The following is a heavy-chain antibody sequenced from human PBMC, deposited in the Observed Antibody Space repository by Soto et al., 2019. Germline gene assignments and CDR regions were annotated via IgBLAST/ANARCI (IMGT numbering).Heavy chain of an antibody. J-gene: IGHJ4*02. CDR1: GGSISSSNW. CDR2: THHSGTT. D-gene: IGHD3-10*01. Sequence: QVQLQESGPGLVKPSGTLSLTCAVSGGSISSSNWWSWVRQPPGKGLEWIGETHHSGTTNYNPSLTSRVTISVDRSKSQLSPKLSSVTAAGTALYSCARAGPGTSFFGYWGQGTLVTVAS. CDR3: ARAGPGTSFFGY. V-gene: IGHV4-4*02.